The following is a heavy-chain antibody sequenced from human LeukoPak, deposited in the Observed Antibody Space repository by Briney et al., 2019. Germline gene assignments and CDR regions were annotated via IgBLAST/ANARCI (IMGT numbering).Heavy chain of an antibody. V-gene: IGHV4-59*01. J-gene: IGHJ6*02. Sequence: SETLSLTRTVSGGSISSYYWSWIRQPPGKGLEWIGYIYYSGSTNYNPSLKSRVTISVDTSKNQFSLKLSSVTAADTAVYYCARDRPITMVRGLGYYYYYGMDVWGQGTTVTVSS. CDR3: ARDRPITMVRGLGYYYYYGMDV. CDR2: IYYSGST. D-gene: IGHD3-10*01. CDR1: GGSISSYY.